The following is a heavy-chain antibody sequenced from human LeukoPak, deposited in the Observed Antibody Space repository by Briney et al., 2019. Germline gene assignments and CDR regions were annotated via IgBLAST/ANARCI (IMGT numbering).Heavy chain of an antibody. CDR3: AKGPHVDTAMDPLYYFDY. J-gene: IGHJ4*02. CDR1: GFSFSVYW. V-gene: IGHV3-23*01. CDR2: ISGSGGST. D-gene: IGHD5-18*01. Sequence: PGGSLRLSCAASGFSFSVYWMHWVRQAPGKGPVWVSAISGSGGSTYYADSVKGRCTIPRDNSKNTLYLQMNSLRAEDTAVYYCAKGPHVDTAMDPLYYFDYWGQGTLVTVSS.